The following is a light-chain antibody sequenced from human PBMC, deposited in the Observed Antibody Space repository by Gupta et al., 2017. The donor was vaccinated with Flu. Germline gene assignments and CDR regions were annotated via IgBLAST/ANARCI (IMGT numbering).Light chain of an antibody. J-gene: IGKJ3*01. V-gene: IGKV4-1*01. CDR3: QQEDSSPFT. Sequence: DFVLTQSPDSLAVSLGERATINCKSSQSVFYSSKNRDYLAWYQHKPGQSPKMIISWASTRESGVPDRFRGSGSGTDFTLTIASRQAEDVAVYYCQQEDSSPFTFGHGTKVEIK. CDR2: WAS. CDR1: QSVFYSSKNRDY.